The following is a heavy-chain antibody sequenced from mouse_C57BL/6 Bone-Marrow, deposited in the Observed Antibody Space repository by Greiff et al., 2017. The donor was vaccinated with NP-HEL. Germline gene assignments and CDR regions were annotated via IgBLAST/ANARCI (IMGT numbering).Heavy chain of an antibody. CDR3: ARSLLLRELYFDV. D-gene: IGHD1-1*01. CDR2: INPSSGYT. Sequence: QVQLQQSGAELAKPGASVKLSCKASGYTFTSYWMHWVKQRPGQGLEWIGYINPSSGYTKYNQKFKDKATLTADKSSSTAYMQLSSLTYEDSAVYYCARSLLLRELYFDVWGTGTTVTVSS. J-gene: IGHJ1*03. V-gene: IGHV1-7*01. CDR1: GYTFTSYW.